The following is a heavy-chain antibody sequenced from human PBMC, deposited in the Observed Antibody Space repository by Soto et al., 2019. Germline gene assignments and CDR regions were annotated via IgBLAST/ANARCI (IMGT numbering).Heavy chain of an antibody. J-gene: IGHJ6*03. Sequence: EVQLLESGGGLVQHGGSLRLSCSASGFTFSSYAMSWVRQAPGKGLEWVSAISGSGGSTYYADSVKGRFTISRDNSKNTLYLQMNSLRAEDTAVYYCAKGGQLERNYYYYYYMDVWGKGTTVTVSS. CDR1: GFTFSSYA. D-gene: IGHD6-13*01. CDR2: ISGSGGST. CDR3: AKGGQLERNYYYYYYMDV. V-gene: IGHV3-23*01.